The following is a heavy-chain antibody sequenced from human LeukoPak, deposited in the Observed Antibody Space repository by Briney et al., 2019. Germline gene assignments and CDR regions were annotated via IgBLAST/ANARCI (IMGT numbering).Heavy chain of an antibody. V-gene: IGHV3-23*01. D-gene: IGHD3-22*01. J-gene: IGHJ4*02. Sequence: PGGSLRLSCAASGFTFSSYAMSWVRQAPGKGLEWASAISGGGGSTHYADSVKGRFTISRDNSKKTLYLQMSSLRAGDTAVYYCAKSSYYDSSGYYREYYFDYWGQGTLVTVSS. CDR2: ISGGGGST. CDR1: GFTFSSYA. CDR3: AKSSYYDSSGYYREYYFDY.